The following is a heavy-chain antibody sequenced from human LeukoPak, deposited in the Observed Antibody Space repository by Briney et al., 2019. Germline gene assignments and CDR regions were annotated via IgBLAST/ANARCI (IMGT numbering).Heavy chain of an antibody. CDR1: GGSILTTNW. V-gene: IGHV4-4*02. J-gene: IGHJ4*02. CDR2: VHLSGAS. D-gene: IGHD1-26*01. Sequence: SGTLSLTCAVSGGSILTTNWWSWVRQPPGKGLEWIGEVHLSGASNYNPSLKRRVNMSIDKSKNQLSLELTSVTAADTAIYYCTRESGAFSPFGFWGQGTLVTVSS. CDR3: TRESGAFSPFGF.